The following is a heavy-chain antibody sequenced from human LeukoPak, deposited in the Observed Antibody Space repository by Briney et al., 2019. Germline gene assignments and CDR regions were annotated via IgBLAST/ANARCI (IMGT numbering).Heavy chain of an antibody. CDR1: GYTFTSYY. V-gene: IGHV1-46*01. Sequence: GASVKDSCKASGYTFTSYYMHWVLQAPGQGLEWMGIINPSGGSTSYAQKFQGRVTMTRDTSTSTVYMELSSLRSEDTAVYYCARTPLTVACLDYWGQGTLVTVSS. D-gene: IGHD2-8*01. CDR2: INPSGGST. J-gene: IGHJ4*02. CDR3: ARTPLTVACLDY.